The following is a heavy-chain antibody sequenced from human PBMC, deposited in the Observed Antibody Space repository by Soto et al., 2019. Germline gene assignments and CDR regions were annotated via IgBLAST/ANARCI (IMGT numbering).Heavy chain of an antibody. CDR2: INPSGGST. V-gene: IGHV1-46*01. CDR3: ARSAVVPAANMGYFDY. CDR1: GYTFTSYY. J-gene: IGHJ4*02. D-gene: IGHD2-2*01. Sequence: GASVKVSCKASGYTFTSYYMHWVRQAPGQGLEWMGIINPSGGSTSYAQKFQGRVTMTRDTSTSTVYMELSSLRSEDTAVYYCARSAVVPAANMGYFDYWGQGTLVTVSS.